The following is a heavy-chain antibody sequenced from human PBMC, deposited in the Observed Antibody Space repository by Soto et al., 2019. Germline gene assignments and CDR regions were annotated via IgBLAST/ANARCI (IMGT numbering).Heavy chain of an antibody. J-gene: IGHJ4*02. CDR3: ARHFSVDYFDY. CDR1: GGSISSGNYY. Sequence: SETLSLTCTVSGGSISSGNYYWSWIRQPPGKGLEWIGYIYYSGSTYYNPSLKSRVTISVDRSKNQFSLKLSSVTAADTAVYYCARHFSVDYFDYWGQGALVTVSS. CDR2: IYYSGST. V-gene: IGHV4-39*01.